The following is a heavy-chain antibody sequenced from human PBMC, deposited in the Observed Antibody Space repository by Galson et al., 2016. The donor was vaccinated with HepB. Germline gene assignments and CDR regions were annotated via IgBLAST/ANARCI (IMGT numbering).Heavy chain of an antibody. CDR3: ARSSSPDNPSALLAYYYFGMDA. CDR2: VIPTTGTA. V-gene: IGHV1-69*13. D-gene: IGHD1-14*01. J-gene: IGHJ6*02. CDR1: GGTPTSYA. Sequence: SVKVSCKVSGGTPTSYAITWVRQAPGQGLEWMGGVIPTTGTANSAQRFQDRVAITADAATSTAYMELFSLRSEDTAVYYCARSSSPDNPSALLAYYYFGMDAWGQGTTVTVSS.